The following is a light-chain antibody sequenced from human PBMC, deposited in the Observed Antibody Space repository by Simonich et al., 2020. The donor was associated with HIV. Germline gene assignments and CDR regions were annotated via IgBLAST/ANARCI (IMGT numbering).Light chain of an antibody. CDR2: AAS. CDR3: QQSYSTPII. CDR1: QSISSW. Sequence: DIQMTQSPSTLSASVGDRVTITCRASQSISSWLAWYQQKPGKAPKLLIYAASILQSGVPSRFSGSGSGTDFTLTIRGLQPEDFATYYCQQSYSTPIIFGQGTRLEIK. J-gene: IGKJ5*01. V-gene: IGKV1-39*01.